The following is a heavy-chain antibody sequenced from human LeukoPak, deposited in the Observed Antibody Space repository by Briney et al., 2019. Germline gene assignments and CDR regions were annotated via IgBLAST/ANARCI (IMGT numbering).Heavy chain of an antibody. CDR3: ARGGDYYDSSGYCC. CDR1: GGSFSSYA. CDR2: IIPILGIA. J-gene: IGHJ4*02. Sequence: SVKVSCKASGGSFSSYAISWVRQAPGQGLEWVGRIIPILGIANYAQKFQGRVTITADKSTSTAYMELSSLRSEDTAVYYCARGGDYYDSSGYCCWGQGTLVTVSS. V-gene: IGHV1-69*04. D-gene: IGHD3-22*01.